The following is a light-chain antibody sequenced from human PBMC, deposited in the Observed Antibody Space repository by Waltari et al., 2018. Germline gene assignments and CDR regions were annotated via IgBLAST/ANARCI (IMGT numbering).Light chain of an antibody. CDR3: MIGHSNAWV. V-gene: IGLV5-45*01. CDR1: SGIHVGTYR. CDR2: YRSYSDN. Sequence: QPVLTQPASLSPSPGASASLTCTLRSGIHVGTYRIYWFLQKPRSPPQYLLSYRSYSDNHQGPEVPVRFSGAKDASANAGIFIIAGLQAEEEADYYCMIGHSNAWVFGGGTRLTVL. J-gene: IGLJ3*02.